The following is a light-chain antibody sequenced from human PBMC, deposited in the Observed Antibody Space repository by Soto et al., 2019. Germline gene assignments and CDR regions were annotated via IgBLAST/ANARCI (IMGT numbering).Light chain of an antibody. CDR3: SSYRSSLYG. Sequence: QSALTQPASVSGSPGQSITISCTGTSSDIGTYNYVSWYQQHPGKAPKLMIYEVTNRPSGVSNRFSGSKSGNTASLTISGLQAEDEADYSCSSYRSSLYGFGTGTKLTVL. J-gene: IGLJ1*01. CDR1: SSDIGTYNY. CDR2: EVT. V-gene: IGLV2-14*01.